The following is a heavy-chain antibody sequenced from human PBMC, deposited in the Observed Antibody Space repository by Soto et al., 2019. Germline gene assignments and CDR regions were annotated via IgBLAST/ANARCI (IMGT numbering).Heavy chain of an antibody. Sequence: GGSLRVSCAASGFTFTIFAMSWVRQSPGKGLEWVSTISGSGGSTYYADAVKGRFTISRDNSMGTLYLQMKSLRVEDTAIYYCAKEVSMGSPVQLGYWGQGTLVTVSS. CDR1: GFTFTIFA. D-gene: IGHD1-1*01. V-gene: IGHV3-23*01. CDR2: ISGSGGST. CDR3: AKEVSMGSPVQLGY. J-gene: IGHJ4*02.